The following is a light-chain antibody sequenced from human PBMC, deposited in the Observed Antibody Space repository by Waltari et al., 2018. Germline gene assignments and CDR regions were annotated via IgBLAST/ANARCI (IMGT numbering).Light chain of an antibody. Sequence: EIVLTQSPGTASLSPGERATLSCRASQSVGSSSLAWYQQKPGQAPRLVIYRASRRATGIPYRCSGSGSGTDFSLTISRLEPEDFAVYYCQQHGTLPATFGQGTKVEIK. CDR2: RAS. V-gene: IGKV3-20*01. CDR1: QSVGSSS. J-gene: IGKJ1*01. CDR3: QQHGTLPAT.